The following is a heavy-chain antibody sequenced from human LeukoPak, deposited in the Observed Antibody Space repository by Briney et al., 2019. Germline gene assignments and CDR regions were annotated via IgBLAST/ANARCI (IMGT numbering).Heavy chain of an antibody. J-gene: IGHJ6*02. CDR3: ARGPWGMDV. CDR1: GFTFSSYS. CDR2: ISSRSNTI. Sequence: TGGSLRLSCAASGFTFSSYSMTWVRQAPGKGLEWIAYISSRSNTIQYADSVKGRFTISRDNAKNSPYLEMNSLRDEDTAVYYCARGPWGMDVWGQGTTVTVSS. V-gene: IGHV3-48*02.